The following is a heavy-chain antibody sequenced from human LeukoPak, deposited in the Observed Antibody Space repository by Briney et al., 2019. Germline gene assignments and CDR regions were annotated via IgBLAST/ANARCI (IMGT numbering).Heavy chain of an antibody. Sequence: GESLKISCKGSGYTFTNYWIGWVRQMPGKGLEWMGIVYLGDSHTRYSPSFQGQVTISADKSITTAYLQWSSLKASDTAMYYCARLIRGGGYCSGGSCLYYFDYWGQGTLVTVSS. CDR3: ARLIRGGGYCSGGSCLYYFDY. V-gene: IGHV5-51*01. CDR2: VYLGDSHT. D-gene: IGHD2-15*01. CDR1: GYTFTNYW. J-gene: IGHJ4*02.